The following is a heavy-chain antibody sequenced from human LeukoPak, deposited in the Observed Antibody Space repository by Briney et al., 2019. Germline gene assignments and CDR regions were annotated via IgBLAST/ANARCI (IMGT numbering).Heavy chain of an antibody. V-gene: IGHV1-18*01. J-gene: IGHJ5*02. CDR1: VYTFTSYG. D-gene: IGHD3-10*01. CDR2: ISAYNGNT. CDR3: ARDIAGDYGSGRDWFDP. Sequence: ASVKVSCKASVYTFTSYGISWVRQAPGQGLEWMGWISAYNGNTNYAQKPQGRVTMTTDTSTSTAYMELRSLRSDDTAVYYCARDIAGDYGSGRDWFDPWGQGTLVTVSS.